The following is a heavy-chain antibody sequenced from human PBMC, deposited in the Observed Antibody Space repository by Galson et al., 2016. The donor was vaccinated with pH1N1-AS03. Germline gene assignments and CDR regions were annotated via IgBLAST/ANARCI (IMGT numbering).Heavy chain of an antibody. J-gene: IGHJ3*02. CDR1: GGSISIYY. CDR2: IYYSGST. CDR3: ARDAYCIGGSCYGGTRSGAFDI. Sequence: ATLSLPCPVSGGSISIYYWSWLRQPPGKGLEWVGYIYYSGSTNYNPSLKSRVTISVDTSKNQFSLKLSSLTAADTDVYYCARDAYCIGGSCYGGTRSGAFDIWGQGTMVTVSS. D-gene: IGHD2-15*01. V-gene: IGHV4-59*01.